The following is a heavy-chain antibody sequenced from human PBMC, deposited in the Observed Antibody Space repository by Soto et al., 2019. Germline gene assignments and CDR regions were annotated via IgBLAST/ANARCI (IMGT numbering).Heavy chain of an antibody. CDR2: IYYSGST. V-gene: IGHV4-39*01. D-gene: IGHD3-22*01. CDR3: ARQEYYYDSTGYYSPYYYGMDV. J-gene: IGHJ6*02. CDR1: GGSISSSSYY. Sequence: SETLSLTCSVSGGSISSSSYYWGWIRQPPGKGLEWIGSIYYSGSTFYNPSFKSRVTISVDTSTNQFSLRLSSVTAADTGVFFCARQEYYYDSTGYYSPYYYGMDVRGQGTTVTVSS.